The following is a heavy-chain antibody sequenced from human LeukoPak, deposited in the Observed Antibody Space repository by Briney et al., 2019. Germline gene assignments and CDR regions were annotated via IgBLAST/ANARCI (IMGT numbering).Heavy chain of an antibody. CDR1: GFTFSSYA. D-gene: IGHD2-15*01. J-gene: IGHJ5*01. Sequence: PGGSLRLSCAASGFTFSSYAMSWVRQAPGKGLEWVSAISGSGGSTYYADSVKGRFTISRDNSKNTLYLQMNSLRAEDTAVYYCAKPPSYCSGGSCYIFDSWGQGTLVTVSS. CDR2: ISGSGGST. CDR3: AKPPSYCSGGSCYIFDS. V-gene: IGHV3-23*01.